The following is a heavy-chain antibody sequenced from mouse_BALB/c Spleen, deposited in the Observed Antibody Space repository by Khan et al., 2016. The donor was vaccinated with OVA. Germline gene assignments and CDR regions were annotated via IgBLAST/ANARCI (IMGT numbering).Heavy chain of an antibody. CDR1: GYTFPYYV. CDR2: IYPGSDNA. J-gene: IGHJ2*01. CDR3: ARGDGYYVYFDY. D-gene: IGHD2-3*01. V-gene: IGHV1-81*01. Sequence: QVRLQQSGPELVKPGASVMMSCKASGYTFPYYVITWVKQRTGQGLEWIGEIYPGSDNAYYNERFKGKATLTADKSSNTTHMQLSSLTSEDSAVYFCARGDGYYVYFDYWGQGTTLTVSS.